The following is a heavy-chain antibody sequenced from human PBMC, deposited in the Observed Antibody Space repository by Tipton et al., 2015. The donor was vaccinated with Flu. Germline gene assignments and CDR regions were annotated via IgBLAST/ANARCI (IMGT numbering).Heavy chain of an antibody. D-gene: IGHD3-16*02. CDR3: ARSPSYSGWGIYPYYFDD. V-gene: IGHV4-61*02. CDR1: GGFITSGSYY. Sequence: TLSLTCSISGGFITSGSYYWSWIRQSAGRGLEWIGRIYTTGSVNYNPSLRGRVTIAGDTSRNHFSLQLTSVTAADTAVYFCARSPSYSGWGIYPYYFDDWGQGTLVTVAS. CDR2: IYTTGSV. J-gene: IGHJ4*02.